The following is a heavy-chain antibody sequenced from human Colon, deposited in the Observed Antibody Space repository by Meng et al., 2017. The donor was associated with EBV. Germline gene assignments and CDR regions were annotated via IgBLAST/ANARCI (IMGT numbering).Heavy chain of an antibody. CDR2: IYYSGST. CDR1: GGSISSGNHY. CDR3: ASLYGDSSVWYLDL. D-gene: IGHD4-17*01. V-gene: IGHV4-31*03. Sequence: QVQLQEAGPGMWKPSKTLSLTCTVSGGSISSGNHYWSWIRQHPGKGLEYIGYIYYSGSTYYNPSLKSRVIISVDTSKNQFSLRLNSVTAADTAVYYCASLYGDSSVWYLDLWGRGTLVTVSS. J-gene: IGHJ2*01.